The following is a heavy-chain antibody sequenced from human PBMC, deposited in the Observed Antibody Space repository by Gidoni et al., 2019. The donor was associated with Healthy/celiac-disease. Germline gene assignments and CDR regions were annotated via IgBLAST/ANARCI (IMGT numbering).Heavy chain of an antibody. D-gene: IGHD3-22*01. Sequence: QVTFTESGPVLVKPPETLPLTCTVSGFYLTNPRMGVSWIRQPPGKAMEWLAHIFSNDEKAYSTSLKSRLTISKDTSKSQVVLTRTNMDPVDTATYYCARRTRENYYDSSGPIDYWGQGTLVTVSS. V-gene: IGHV2-26*01. CDR2: IFSNDEK. CDR1: GFYLTNPRMG. CDR3: ARRTRENYYDSSGPIDY. J-gene: IGHJ4*02.